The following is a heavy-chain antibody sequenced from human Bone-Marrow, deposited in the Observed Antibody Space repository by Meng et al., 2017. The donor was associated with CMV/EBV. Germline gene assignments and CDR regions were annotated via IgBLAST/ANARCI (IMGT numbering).Heavy chain of an antibody. CDR1: GGSISSYY. CDR3: ARLVTTLPDY. D-gene: IGHD4-23*01. CDR2: IYYSGST. Sequence: GSLRLSCTVSGGSISSYYWSWIRQPPGKGLEWIGYIYYSGSTNYNPSLKSRVTISVDTSKNQFSLKLSSVTAADTAVYYCARLVTTLPDYWGQGTLVTVSS. J-gene: IGHJ4*02. V-gene: IGHV4-59*08.